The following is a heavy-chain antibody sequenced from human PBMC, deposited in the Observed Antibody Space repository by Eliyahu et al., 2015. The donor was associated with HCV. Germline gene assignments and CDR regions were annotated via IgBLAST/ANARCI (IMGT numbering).Heavy chain of an antibody. CDR2: IYXSGST. Sequence: QLQLQESGPGLVKPSETLSLTCTVSGGSISSXNYYWGXXRQPPGKGLXWIGSIYXSGSTYYNPSLKSRVTISVDTSKNQFSLKLSSVTAADTAVYYCARLMTTVTTGYYYYGMDVWGQGTTVTVSS. J-gene: IGHJ6*02. D-gene: IGHD4-17*01. CDR3: ARLMTTVTTGYYYYGMDV. V-gene: IGHV4-39*01. CDR1: GGSISSXNYY.